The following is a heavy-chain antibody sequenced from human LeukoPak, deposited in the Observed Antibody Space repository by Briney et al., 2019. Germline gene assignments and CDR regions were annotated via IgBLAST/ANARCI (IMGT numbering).Heavy chain of an antibody. V-gene: IGHV4-34*01. D-gene: IGHD6-6*01. CDR2: INHSGST. J-gene: IGHJ4*02. Sequence: SETLSLTCTVSGGSISSYYWSWIRQPPGKGLEWIGEINHSGSTNYNPSLKSRVTISVDTSKNQFSLKLSSVTAADTAVYYCARARGYWGQGTLVTVSS. CDR3: ARARGY. CDR1: GGSISSYY.